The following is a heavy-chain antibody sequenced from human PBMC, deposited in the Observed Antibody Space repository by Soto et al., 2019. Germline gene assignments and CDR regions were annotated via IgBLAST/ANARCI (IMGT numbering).Heavy chain of an antibody. CDR3: ARTTAVPNTLRSRYFFDY. V-gene: IGHV4-61*01. J-gene: IGHJ4*02. Sequence: QVQLQESGPGLLKPSETLSLTCSVSGGSVSNKTYYWSWIRQPPGKRLEWIGYVYYSGTTNYNPSLKSRVTISVDLSKNQFSLRLSSVTTAGTALYYCARTTAVPNTLRSRYFFDYWGQGTLVTVSS. CDR1: GGSVSNKTYY. D-gene: IGHD4-17*01. CDR2: VYYSGTT.